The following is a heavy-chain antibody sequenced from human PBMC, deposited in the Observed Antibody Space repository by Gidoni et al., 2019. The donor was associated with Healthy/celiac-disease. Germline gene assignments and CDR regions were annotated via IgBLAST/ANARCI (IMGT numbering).Heavy chain of an antibody. D-gene: IGHD1-20*01. V-gene: IGHV3-30*04. CDR2: ISYDGSNK. CDR3: ARGGRYTGADAFDI. CDR1: GFTLSSYA. Sequence: QVQLVESGGGVVQPGRSLRLSCAASGFTLSSYAMHWVRQAPGKGLEWVAVISYDGSNKYYADSVKGRFTISRDNSKNTLYLQMNSLRAEDTAVYYCARGGRYTGADAFDIWGQGTMVTVSS. J-gene: IGHJ3*02.